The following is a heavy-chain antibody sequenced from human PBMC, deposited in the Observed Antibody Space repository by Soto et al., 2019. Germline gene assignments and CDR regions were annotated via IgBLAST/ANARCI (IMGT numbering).Heavy chain of an antibody. CDR3: ARGVGSGTYYNQYNWFDP. D-gene: IGHD3-10*01. Sequence: VASVKVSCKASGYTFTTYYMHWVRQAPGQGLERMGIINPSGGSTNAQKLQGRVTMTTDTSTSTAYMELRSLRSDDTAVYYCARGVGSGTYYNQYNWFDPWGQGTLVTVSS. J-gene: IGHJ5*02. V-gene: IGHV1-46*01. CDR2: INPSGGST. CDR1: GYTFTTYY.